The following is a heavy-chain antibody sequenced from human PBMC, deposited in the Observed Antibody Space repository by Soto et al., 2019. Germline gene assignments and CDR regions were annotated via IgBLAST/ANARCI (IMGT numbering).Heavy chain of an antibody. CDR1: GYTFTSYY. J-gene: IGHJ4*02. V-gene: IGHV1-46*03. D-gene: IGHD3-16*02. CDR3: ARDNDYIWGSYRNAGIVDY. Sequence: QVQLVQSGAEVKKPGASVKVSCKASGYTFTSYYMHWVRQAPGQGLEWMGIFNPSGGSTSYAQKFQGRVTMTRDTSTSTVYMELSSLRSEDTVMYYCARDNDYIWGSYRNAGIVDYWGQGTLVTVSS. CDR2: FNPSGGST.